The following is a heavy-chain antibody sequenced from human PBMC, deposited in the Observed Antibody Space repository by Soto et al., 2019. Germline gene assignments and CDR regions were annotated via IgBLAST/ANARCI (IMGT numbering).Heavy chain of an antibody. V-gene: IGHV4-59*01. CDR2: IYYNGST. D-gene: IGHD4-17*01. CDR1: CGSISSYY. J-gene: IGHJ4*02. Sequence: PSETLSLTCTVSCGSISSYYWSWIRQPPGKGLEWIGYIYYNGSTNYNPSLKSRVTISVDTSKNQFSLKLSSVTAADTAVSYGARGGGDYDHFDYWGQGTRVAVAS. CDR3: ARGGGDYDHFDY.